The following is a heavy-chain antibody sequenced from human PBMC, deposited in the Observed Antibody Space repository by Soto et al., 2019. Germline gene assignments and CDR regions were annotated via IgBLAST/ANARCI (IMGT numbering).Heavy chain of an antibody. CDR3: AKDCIAAAGSFYYYYGMDV. CDR2: ISGNGVTT. D-gene: IGHD6-13*01. V-gene: IGHV3-64D*08. Sequence: PGGSLRLSCSASGFTFSSYAMRWVRQAPGKGLEYVSAISGNGVTTYYADSVKGRFTVSRDTSKNTLFLQMSRLRIDDTAVYYCAKDCIAAAGSFYYYYGMDVWGQGTTVTVSS. J-gene: IGHJ6*02. CDR1: GFTFSSYA.